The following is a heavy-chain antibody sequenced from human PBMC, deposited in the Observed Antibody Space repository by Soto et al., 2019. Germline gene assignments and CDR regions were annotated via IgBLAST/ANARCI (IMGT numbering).Heavy chain of an antibody. CDR1: GGSISSGCYY. CDR3: ARAKAYCGGDCYYCFDP. J-gene: IGHJ5*02. D-gene: IGHD2-21*02. V-gene: IGHV4-31*03. CDR2: IYYSGST. Sequence: SETLSLTCTVSGGSISSGCYYWSWIRQHPGKGLEWIGYIYYSGSTYYNPSLKSRVTISVDTSKNQFSLKLSSVAAADTAVYYCARAKAYCGGDCYYCFDPWGQGTLVTVSS.